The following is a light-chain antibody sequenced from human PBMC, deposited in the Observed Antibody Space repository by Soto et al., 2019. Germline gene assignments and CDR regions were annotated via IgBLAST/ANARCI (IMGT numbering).Light chain of an antibody. CDR3: AAWDDSLNGVV. V-gene: IGLV1-44*01. CDR2: SNN. Sequence: SVLTQPPSASGTPGQRVTISCSGSSSNIGSNTVNWYQQLPGTAPKLLIYSNNQRTSRVPDRFSGSKSGTSASLAISGLQSEDEADYYCAAWDDSLNGVVFGGGTKLTVL. CDR1: SSNIGSNT. J-gene: IGLJ2*01.